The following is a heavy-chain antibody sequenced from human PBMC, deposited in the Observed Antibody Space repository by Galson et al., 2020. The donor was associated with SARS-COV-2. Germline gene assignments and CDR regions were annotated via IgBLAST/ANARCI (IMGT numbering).Heavy chain of an antibody. D-gene: IGHD6-13*01. CDR2: LYHTGTT. J-gene: IGHJ4*02. CDR1: RGPIIYDY. Sequence: ETSETLSLTCTVSRGPIIYDYWSWVRQSPGKGLEWIGSLYHTGTTNYNPSLKSRVTISLDTSKSQFSLSLVSVTAADTAIYYCAKLAEGRRTSEDYWGQGTLVTVSS. V-gene: IGHV4-59*08. CDR3: AKLAEGRRTSEDY.